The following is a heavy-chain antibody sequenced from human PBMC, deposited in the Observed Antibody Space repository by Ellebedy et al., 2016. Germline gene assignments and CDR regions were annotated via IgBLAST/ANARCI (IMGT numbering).Heavy chain of an antibody. Sequence: SETLSLXXSVSGGSFNSYYWSWIRQTPGKGLEWLGEINHSGRTNYNPSLQSRGFISVDTSKKQFSLRLSSVTAADTAIYYCARATWRGCSGNRCYIFGMDVWGNGTTVSVSS. CDR2: INHSGRT. V-gene: IGHV4-34*01. CDR1: GGSFNSYY. J-gene: IGHJ6*03. CDR3: ARATWRGCSGNRCYIFGMDV. D-gene: IGHD2-2*02.